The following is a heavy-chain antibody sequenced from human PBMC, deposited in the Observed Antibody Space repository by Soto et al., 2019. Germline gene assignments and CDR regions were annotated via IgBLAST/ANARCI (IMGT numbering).Heavy chain of an antibody. V-gene: IGHV4-30-2*01. J-gene: IGHJ6*02. CDR2: VYHSGST. Sequence: QLQLQESGSGLVKPSQTLSLTCAVYGGSISSVGYSGSWIRQPPEKGLEWSGYVYHSGSTYYNPSLNTRVTMSVDRSKNLFAPKLSSVTAVDTAVYYCGSAHFGDYVYGMDVWGQGTTVTVSS. CDR3: GSAHFGDYVYGMDV. CDR1: GGSISSVGYS. D-gene: IGHD4-17*01.